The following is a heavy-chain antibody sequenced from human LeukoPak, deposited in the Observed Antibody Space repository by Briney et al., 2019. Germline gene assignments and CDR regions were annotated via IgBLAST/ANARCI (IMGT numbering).Heavy chain of an antibody. CDR2: IRYDGSNK. J-gene: IGHJ4*02. V-gene: IGHV3-30*02. CDR3: ARDDRTYCEDSGPLDH. CDR1: GFTFNNYG. D-gene: IGHD2-21*01. Sequence: GGSLSLSCAASGFTFNNYGMQWVRQAPGKGLEWVAFIRYDGSNKYYADSVKGRFTISRDNSKNTLYLQMNSLRPEDTAVYYCARDDRTYCEDSGPLDHWGQGTLVTVSS.